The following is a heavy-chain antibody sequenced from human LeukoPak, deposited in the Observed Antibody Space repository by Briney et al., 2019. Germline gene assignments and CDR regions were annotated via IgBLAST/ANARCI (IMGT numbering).Heavy chain of an antibody. CDR3: AKSRYSGSYYVDY. CDR2: ISGGGAST. Sequence: PGRSLRLSCAASGFTFSSYAISWVRQVPGKGLEWVSGISGGGASTYYADAVKGRFTISRDNSNITLYLQMNSLRAEDTAVYYCAKSRYSGSYYVDYWGQGTLVTVSS. D-gene: IGHD1-26*01. J-gene: IGHJ4*02. V-gene: IGHV3-23*01. CDR1: GFTFSSYA.